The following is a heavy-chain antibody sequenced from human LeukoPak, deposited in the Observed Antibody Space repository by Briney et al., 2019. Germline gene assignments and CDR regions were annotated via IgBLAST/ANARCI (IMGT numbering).Heavy chain of an antibody. J-gene: IGHJ4*02. CDR2: TSGSGDST. Sequence: GGSLRLSCAASGFTFSSYAMGWVRQAPGKGLEWVSATSGSGDSTYYGDSVKGRFTISRDNSKNTLYLQMNSLRAEDTAVYYCAKTRPLDSSSWSHGDYWGQGTLVTVSS. D-gene: IGHD6-13*01. CDR3: AKTRPLDSSSWSHGDY. V-gene: IGHV3-23*01. CDR1: GFTFSSYA.